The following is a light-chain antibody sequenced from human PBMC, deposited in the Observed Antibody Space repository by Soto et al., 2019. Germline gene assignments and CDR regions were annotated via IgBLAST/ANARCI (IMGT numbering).Light chain of an antibody. CDR2: AAS. J-gene: IGKJ3*01. CDR1: QSIISY. V-gene: IGKV1-39*01. CDR3: QQSYSTPFT. Sequence: DIQMTQSPSSLSASVGDRVTITCRASQSIISYLNWYQQKPGKAPKLLIYAASSLQSGVPSRFSGSGSETDFPLTISSLQPEDFATYYCQQSYSTPFTFGPGTKVDIK.